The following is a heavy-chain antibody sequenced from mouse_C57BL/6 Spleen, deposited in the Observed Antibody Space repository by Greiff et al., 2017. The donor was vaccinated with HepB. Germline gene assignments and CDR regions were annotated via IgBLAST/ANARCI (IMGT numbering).Heavy chain of an antibody. Sequence: VQLQQPGAELVRPGTSVKLSCKASGYTFTSYWMHWVKQRPGQGLEWIGVIDPSDSYTNYNQKFKGKATLTVDTSSSTAYMQLSSLTSEDSAVYYCARSYDYDGFDYWGQGTTLTVSS. CDR3: ARSYDYDGFDY. CDR1: GYTFTSYW. CDR2: IDPSDSYT. J-gene: IGHJ2*01. V-gene: IGHV1-59*01. D-gene: IGHD2-4*01.